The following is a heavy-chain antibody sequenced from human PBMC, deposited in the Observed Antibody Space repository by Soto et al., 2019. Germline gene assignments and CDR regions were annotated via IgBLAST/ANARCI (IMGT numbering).Heavy chain of an antibody. D-gene: IGHD3-22*01. J-gene: IGHJ4*02. CDR1: GFTFSSYW. CDR3: ARPRYDGSGTPFDH. V-gene: IGHV3-74*01. CDR2: INGDGSIA. Sequence: EVQLVESGGGLVQPGGSLRLSCAASGFTFSSYWMHWVRQAPGKGLVWVSGINGDGSIATYADSVKGRFIISRDTAKNMLYLQMNSLTAEDTAVYYCARPRYDGSGTPFDHWGQGTLVTVSS.